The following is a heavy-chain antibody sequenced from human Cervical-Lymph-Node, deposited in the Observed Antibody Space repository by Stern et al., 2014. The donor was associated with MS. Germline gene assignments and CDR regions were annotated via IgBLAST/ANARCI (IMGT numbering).Heavy chain of an antibody. V-gene: IGHV1-69*01. CDR1: GDTFSNYA. D-gene: IGHD4-11*01. J-gene: IGHJ4*02. CDR3: ALRRSYYVF. CDR2: LIPFYGAT. Sequence: MQLVESGSEVKKPGSSVKVSCKPSGDTFSNYALSWVRQAPGQGLEWVGGLIPFYGATRYGRKFQGRVTITPEESTGTAFMELTNLTSDDTAIYYCALRRSYYVFWGQGTLITVSS.